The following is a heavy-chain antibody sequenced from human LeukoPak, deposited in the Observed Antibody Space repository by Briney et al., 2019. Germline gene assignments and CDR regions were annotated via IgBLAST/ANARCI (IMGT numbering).Heavy chain of an antibody. CDR3: ARFTSGSGSNDYFDY. CDR2: ISYSSSHI. D-gene: IGHD3-10*01. J-gene: IGHJ4*02. CDR1: GFTFSDYG. V-gene: IGHV3-21*01. Sequence: PGGSLRLSCAVSGFTFSDYGMNWVRQAPGKGLEWVSFISYSSSHIYYADSVKGRFAISRDNAQNSLYLQMNSLRAEDTAVYYCARFTSGSGSNDYFDYWGQGTLVTVSS.